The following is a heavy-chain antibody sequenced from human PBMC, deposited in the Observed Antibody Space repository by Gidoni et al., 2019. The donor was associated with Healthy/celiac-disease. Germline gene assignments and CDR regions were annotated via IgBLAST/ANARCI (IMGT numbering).Heavy chain of an antibody. V-gene: IGHV3-33*01. D-gene: IGHD6-6*01. CDR3: ARVPLIAAPIAGWFDP. CDR2: IWYDGSNK. CDR1: VCTFSSYG. J-gene: IGHJ5*02. Sequence: QVQLVESGGGVVQPGRSLRLSWAASVCTFSSYGMHWVRQAPGKGLEWVAVIWYDGSNKYYADSVKGRFTISRDNSKNTLYLQMNSLRAEDTAVYYCARVPLIAAPIAGWFDPWGQGTLVTVSS.